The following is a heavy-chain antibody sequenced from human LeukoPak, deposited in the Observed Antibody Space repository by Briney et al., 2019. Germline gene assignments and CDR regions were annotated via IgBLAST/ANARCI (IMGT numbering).Heavy chain of an antibody. D-gene: IGHD1-1*01. CDR2: IYYSGST. J-gene: IGHJ5*02. V-gene: IGHV4-39*01. Sequence: PSETLSLTCTVSGDSVSSSNYYWAWIRQPPGKGLEWIGNIYYSGSTYYNPSLKSRLTISVDTSKNQFSLKLTSVTAADTAVYYCARPVPSRLGWFDPWGQGTLVTVSS. CDR1: GDSVSSSNYY. CDR3: ARPVPSRLGWFDP.